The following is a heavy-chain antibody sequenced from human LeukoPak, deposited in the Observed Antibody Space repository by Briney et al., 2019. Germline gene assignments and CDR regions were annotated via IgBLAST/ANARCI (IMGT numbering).Heavy chain of an antibody. CDR3: ARRADCGGDCYVFDY. CDR2: IYHSGST. D-gene: IGHD2-21*02. CDR1: GGSISSGGYS. V-gene: IGHV4-30-2*02. J-gene: IGHJ4*02. Sequence: SETLSLTCAVSGGSISSGGYSWSWIRQPPGKGLEWIGYIYHSGSTYYNPSLKSRVTISVDRSKNQFSLKLSSVTAADTAVYYCARRADCGGDCYVFDYWGQGTLVTVSS.